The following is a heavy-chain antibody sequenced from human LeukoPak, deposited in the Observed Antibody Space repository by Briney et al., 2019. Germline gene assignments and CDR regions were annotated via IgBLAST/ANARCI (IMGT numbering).Heavy chain of an antibody. CDR3: ASTPITFGGVIESYFDY. CDR1: GYTFTSYY. CDR2: INPSGGST. J-gene: IGHJ4*02. Sequence: ASVKVSCKASGYTFTSYYMHWVRQAPRQGLEWMGIINPSGGSTSYAQKFQGRVTVTRDMSTSTVYMELSSLRSEDTAVYYCASTPITFGGVIESYFDYWGQGTLVTVSS. D-gene: IGHD3-16*02. V-gene: IGHV1-46*01.